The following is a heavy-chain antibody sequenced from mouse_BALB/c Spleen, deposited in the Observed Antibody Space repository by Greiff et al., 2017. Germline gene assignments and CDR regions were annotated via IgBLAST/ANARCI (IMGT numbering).Heavy chain of an antibody. CDR3: ARSGHDGYYGAY. J-gene: IGHJ3*01. V-gene: IGHV5-17*02. CDR2: ISSGSSTI. CDR1: GFTFSSFG. Sequence: EVHLVESGGGLVQPGGSRKLSCAASGFTFSSFGMHWVRQAPEKGLEWVAYISSGSSTIYYADTVKGRFTISRDNPKNTLFLQMTSLRSEDTAMYYCARSGHDGYYGAYWGQGTLVTVSA. D-gene: IGHD2-3*01.